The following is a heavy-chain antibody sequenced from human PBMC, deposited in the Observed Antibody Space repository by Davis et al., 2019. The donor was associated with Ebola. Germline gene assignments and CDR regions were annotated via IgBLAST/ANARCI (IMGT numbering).Heavy chain of an antibody. CDR1: GFTFSDHY. Sequence: PGGSLRLSCAASGFTFSDHYMDWVRQAPGKGLEWVGRIKSKTDGGTTDYAAPVKGRFTISRDDSKNTLYLQMNSLKTEDTAVYYCTTDYSNYGPYWGQGTLVTVSS. CDR2: IKSKTDGGTT. V-gene: IGHV3-15*01. J-gene: IGHJ4*02. D-gene: IGHD4-11*01. CDR3: TTDYSNYGPY.